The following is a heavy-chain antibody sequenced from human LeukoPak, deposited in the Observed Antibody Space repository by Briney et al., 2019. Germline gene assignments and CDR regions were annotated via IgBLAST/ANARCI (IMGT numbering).Heavy chain of an antibody. J-gene: IGHJ6*03. V-gene: IGHV4-39*01. D-gene: IGHD2-2*01. CDR2: IYYSGST. Sequence: SETLSLTCSVSGGSISSSSYYWGWIRQPPGKGLEWIGSIYYSGSTYYNPSLKSRVTISVDTSKNQFSLKLSSVTAADTAVYYCARARATNIVVVPAATPMNMYMDVWGKGTTVTVSS. CDR1: GGSISSSSYY. CDR3: ARARATNIVVVPAATPMNMYMDV.